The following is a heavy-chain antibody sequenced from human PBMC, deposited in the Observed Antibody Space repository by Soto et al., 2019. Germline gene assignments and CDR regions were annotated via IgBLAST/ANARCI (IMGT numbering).Heavy chain of an antibody. J-gene: IGHJ4*02. V-gene: IGHV3-23*01. CDR1: GFAFSNYD. D-gene: IGHD1-1*01. CDR2: ITSGGTT. CDR3: VCRSGTSPDY. Sequence: EVQLLESGGGLVQPGGSLRLSCAASGFAFSNYDMGWVRQAPGKWLAWVSTITSGGTTYSADSVRGRLTLSRDNSRNTLYLQTNSLRADDTALYYCVCRSGTSPDYWGQGTLVTVSS.